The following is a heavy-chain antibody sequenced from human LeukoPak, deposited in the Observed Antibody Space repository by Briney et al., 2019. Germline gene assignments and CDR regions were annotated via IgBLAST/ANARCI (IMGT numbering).Heavy chain of an antibody. CDR2: IYYRGST. V-gene: IGHV4-39*01. D-gene: IGHD6-13*01. J-gene: IGHJ4*02. CDR3: ARQGAAASGRAFDY. Sequence: SETLSLTCTVSGGSISSHTYYWGWIRQPPGKGLEWIGSIYYRGSTIYNPSLKSRVTISVDTSKNQFSLKVRSVTAADTAVYYCARQGAAASGRAFDYWGQGTLVTVSS. CDR1: GGSISSHTYY.